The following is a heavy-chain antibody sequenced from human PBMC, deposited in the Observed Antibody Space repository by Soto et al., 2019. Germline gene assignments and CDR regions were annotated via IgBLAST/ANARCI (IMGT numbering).Heavy chain of an antibody. Sequence: SETLSLTCTVSGDSISNFYWSWIRQPAGKGLEWIGRIYISGSTDYNPSLKSRVVMSLDTSKNQFSLKLSSVTAADTAVYYCARGYIVPVPDAPYFVDYGMDVWGQGTTVTVSS. CDR3: ARGYIVPVPDAPYFVDYGMDV. D-gene: IGHD2-2*01. CDR2: IYISGST. CDR1: GDSISNFY. J-gene: IGHJ6*02. V-gene: IGHV4-4*07.